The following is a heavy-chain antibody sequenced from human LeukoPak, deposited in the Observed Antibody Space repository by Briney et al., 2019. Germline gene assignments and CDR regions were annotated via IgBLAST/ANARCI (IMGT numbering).Heavy chain of an antibody. CDR1: GSTFSSYG. J-gene: IGHJ4*02. D-gene: IGHD3-22*01. V-gene: IGHV3-30*18. CDR2: ISYDGSNK. Sequence: GGSLRLSCAASGSTFSSYGMHWVRQAPGKGLEWVAVISYDGSNKYYADSVKGRFTISRDNSKNTLYLQMNSLRAEDTAVYYCAKEPFAYDSSGYTDYWGQGTLVTVSS. CDR3: AKEPFAYDSSGYTDY.